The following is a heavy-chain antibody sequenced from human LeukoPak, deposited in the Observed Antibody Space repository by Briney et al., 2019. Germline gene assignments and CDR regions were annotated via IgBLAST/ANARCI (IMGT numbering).Heavy chain of an antibody. Sequence: VGSLRLSCAASGFTLSSYWMSWVRQAPGKGLEWVANIKYDGSEKDYVDSVKGRFTISRDNAKNSLYLQMNSLRAEDTAVYYCARDIAAPGLFFDYWGQGTLVTVSS. D-gene: IGHD6-13*01. V-gene: IGHV3-7*01. CDR3: ARDIAAPGLFFDY. J-gene: IGHJ4*02. CDR1: GFTLSSYW. CDR2: IKYDGSEK.